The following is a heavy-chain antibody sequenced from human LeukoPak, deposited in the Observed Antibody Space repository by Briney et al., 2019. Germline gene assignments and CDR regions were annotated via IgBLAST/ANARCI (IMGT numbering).Heavy chain of an antibody. J-gene: IGHJ4*02. V-gene: IGHV3-74*01. Sequence: GGSLRLSCAGSGFTFSSYWMHWVRQAPGKGLVWVSRISTDASSTTYADSVKGRFTISRDNAKGTLYLQMNSLRAEDTAVYYCARGRGLPGPLDYWGQGTLVTVSS. CDR2: ISTDASST. CDR3: ARGRGLPGPLDY. D-gene: IGHD3-10*01. CDR1: GFTFSSYW.